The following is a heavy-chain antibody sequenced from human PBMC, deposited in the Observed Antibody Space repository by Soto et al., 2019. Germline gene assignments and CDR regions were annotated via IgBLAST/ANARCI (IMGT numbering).Heavy chain of an antibody. CDR3: ARGVAATPRFDY. CDR2: IWYDGSNK. D-gene: IGHD2-15*01. Sequence: GGSLRLSCVASGFTFSSYGMHWVRQAPGKGLEWVAVIWYDGSNKYYADSVKGRFTISRDNSKNTLYLQMNSLRAEDTAVYYCARGVAATPRFDYWGQGTLVTVSS. J-gene: IGHJ4*02. CDR1: GFTFSSYG. V-gene: IGHV3-33*01.